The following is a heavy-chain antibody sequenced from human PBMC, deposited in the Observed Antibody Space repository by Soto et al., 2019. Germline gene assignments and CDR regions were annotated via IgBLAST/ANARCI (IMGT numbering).Heavy chain of an antibody. CDR3: AREATIGYCSGGLVGCGWFDP. CDR1: GGTFSSYT. Sequence: ASVKVSCKASGGTFSSYTISWVRQAPGQGLEWMGRIIPILGIANYAQKFQGRVTITADKSTSTAYMELSSLRSEDTAVYYCAREATIGYCSGGLVGCGWFDPWGQGTLVTVSS. J-gene: IGHJ5*02. D-gene: IGHD2-15*01. CDR2: IIPILGIA. V-gene: IGHV1-69*04.